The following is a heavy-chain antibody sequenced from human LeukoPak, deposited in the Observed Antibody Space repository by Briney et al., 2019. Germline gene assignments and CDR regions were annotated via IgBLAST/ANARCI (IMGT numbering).Heavy chain of an antibody. Sequence: GASVKVSCKASGGTFSSYAISWVRQAPGQGLEWMGGIIPIFGTANYAQKFQGRVTITADESMSTAYMELSSLRSEDTAVYYCARDLRVVSSGYFDLWGRGTLVTVSS. D-gene: IGHD5/OR15-5a*01. CDR3: ARDLRVVSSGYFDL. CDR2: IIPIFGTA. CDR1: GGTFSSYA. V-gene: IGHV1-69*13. J-gene: IGHJ2*01.